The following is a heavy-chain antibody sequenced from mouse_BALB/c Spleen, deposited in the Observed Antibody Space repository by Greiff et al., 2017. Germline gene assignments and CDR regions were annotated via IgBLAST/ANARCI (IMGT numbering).Heavy chain of an antibody. CDR1: GYTFTSYW. V-gene: IGHV1-69*02. D-gene: IGHD2-4*01. J-gene: IGHJ1*01. CDR2: IDPSDSYT. CDR3: ARSTMITYWYFDV. Sequence: QVQLQQPGAELVKPGASVKLSCKASGYTFTSYWMHWVKQRPGQGLEWIGEIDPSDSYTNYNQKFKGKATLTVDKSSSTAYMQLISLTSEDSAVYYCARSTMITYWYFDVWGGGTTVTVSS.